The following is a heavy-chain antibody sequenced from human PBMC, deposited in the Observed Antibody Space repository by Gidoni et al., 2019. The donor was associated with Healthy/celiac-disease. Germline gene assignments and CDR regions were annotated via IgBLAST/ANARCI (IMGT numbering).Heavy chain of an antibody. CDR3: AGTIVVVVAATSVWYWFDP. CDR1: VGSISSSSHY. V-gene: IGHV4-39*01. J-gene: IGHJ5*02. D-gene: IGHD2-15*01. CDR2: LYYSGSP. Sequence: QLQLQESGPVLVKPSETLSLTCTVPVGSISSSSHYWGWIRQPPGKGLEWIGSLYYSGSPYYHPSRNSLVTISVDTYKNHFSLKLSSVPAAGTAVYYCAGTIVVVVAATSVWYWFDPWGQGTLVTVSS.